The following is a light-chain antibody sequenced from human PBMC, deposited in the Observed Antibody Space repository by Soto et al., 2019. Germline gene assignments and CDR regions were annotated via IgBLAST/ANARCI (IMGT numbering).Light chain of an antibody. CDR1: QSISTY. V-gene: IGKV1-39*01. CDR2: AAS. CDR3: QQGYSVPFT. Sequence: DIPMTQSPSSLSASVGDRVTITCRASQSISTYLNWFQEKPGKAPKLLIYAASSLQSGVPSRFSGSGSGTDFTLTISSLQPEDFATYYCQQGYSVPFTFGPGTKVDIK. J-gene: IGKJ3*01.